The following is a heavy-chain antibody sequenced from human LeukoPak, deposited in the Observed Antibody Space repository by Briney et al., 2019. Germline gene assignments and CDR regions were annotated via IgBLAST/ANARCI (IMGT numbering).Heavy chain of an antibody. J-gene: IGHJ4*02. CDR2: ISYNSAFI. V-gene: IGHV3-9*01. Sequence: GRSLRLSCAASGFKFDDYAMHWVRQAPGKGLQWLSIISYNSAFIDYADSVKGRFTISRDNARNSLYLQLNSLRAEDTASYFCAKVRGTFTSGFYFDHWGQGTLVTVSA. D-gene: IGHD3-22*01. CDR3: AKVRGTFTSGFYFDH. CDR1: GFKFDDYA.